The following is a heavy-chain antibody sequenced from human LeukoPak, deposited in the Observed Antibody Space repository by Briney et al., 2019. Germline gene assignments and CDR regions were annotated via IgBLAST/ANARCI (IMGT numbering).Heavy chain of an antibody. J-gene: IGHJ4*02. CDR3: ARGYIYGYDY. Sequence: TGRSLRLSCAASGFTFSSYGMHWVRQAPGKGLEWVAVLSYDGSNKYYADSVEGRFTISRDNSKNTLCLQMNSLRAEDTAVYYCARGYIYGYDYWGQGTLVTVSS. CDR1: GFTFSSYG. CDR2: LSYDGSNK. V-gene: IGHV3-30*03. D-gene: IGHD5-18*01.